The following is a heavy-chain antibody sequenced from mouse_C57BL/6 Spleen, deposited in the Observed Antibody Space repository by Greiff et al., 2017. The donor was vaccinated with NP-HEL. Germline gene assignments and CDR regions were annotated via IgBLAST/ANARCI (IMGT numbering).Heavy chain of an antibody. V-gene: IGHV5-9*01. J-gene: IGHJ4*01. CDR3: AGNGSSFYYAMDY. Sequence: DVQLVESGGGLVKPGGSLKLSCAASGFTFSSYPMSWVRQTPEKRLEWVATISGGGGNTYYPDSVKGRFTISRDNTKNTLYLQMSSLRSEDTALYYCAGNGSSFYYAMDYWGQGTSVTVSS. D-gene: IGHD1-1*01. CDR2: ISGGGGNT. CDR1: GFTFSSYP.